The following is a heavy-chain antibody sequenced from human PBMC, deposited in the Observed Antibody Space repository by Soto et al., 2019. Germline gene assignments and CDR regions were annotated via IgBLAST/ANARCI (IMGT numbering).Heavy chain of an antibody. D-gene: IGHD2-2*01. V-gene: IGHV1-18*04. CDR2: ISLHNGNT. J-gene: IGHJ4*02. Sequence: GASVKVSGKAAGTTYGISWVRQAPGQGLEWMGWISLHNGNTNNAPKLQGRVTMTTDTSTSTTYMELRILRSDDTAVYYCATDERDDCSSINCHYFDHWVQGILVTVSS. CDR3: ATDERDDCSSINCHYFDH. CDR1: GTTYG.